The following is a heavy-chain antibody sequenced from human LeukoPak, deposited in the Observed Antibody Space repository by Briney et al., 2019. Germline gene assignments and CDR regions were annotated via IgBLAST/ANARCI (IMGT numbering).Heavy chain of an antibody. D-gene: IGHD1-7*01. CDR1: GFTFSNHW. J-gene: IGHJ6*03. V-gene: IGHV3-7*01. CDR2: IKEDGSEK. Sequence: GGSLRLSCAASGFTFSNHWMNWVRQAPGKGLEWVANIKEDGSEKDYVDSVKGRFNISRDNAKNSLYLQMNSLRAEDTAVYYCARDGVGATGTTFGYYYYMDVWGKGTTVTVSS. CDR3: ARDGVGATGTTFGYYYYMDV.